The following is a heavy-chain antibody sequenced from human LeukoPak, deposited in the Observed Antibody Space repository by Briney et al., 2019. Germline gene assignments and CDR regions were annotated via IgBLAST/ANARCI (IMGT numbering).Heavy chain of an antibody. CDR2: IWYDGSNK. Sequence: PGRSLRLSCAASGFTFSSFGMHWVRQAPGKGLEWVAVIWYDGSNKYYADSVKGRFTISRDNSKNTLYLQMNSLRAEDTAVYYRARDGDITPTDVWGQGTTVTGSS. D-gene: IGHD2-15*01. J-gene: IGHJ6*02. V-gene: IGHV3-33*01. CDR3: ARDGDITPTDV. CDR1: GFTFSSFG.